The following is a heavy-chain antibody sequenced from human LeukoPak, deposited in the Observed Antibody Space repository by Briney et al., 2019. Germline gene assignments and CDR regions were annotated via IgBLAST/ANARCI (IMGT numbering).Heavy chain of an antibody. Sequence: GGSLRLSCVASGFTFSNYYMSWVRQAPGKGLEWISYITRSGGFYADSVKGRFTISRDNAKNSLYLQMNSLRFEDTAVYYCARDADTTSKVDYLGQGTLVTVSS. CDR1: GFTFSNYY. CDR3: ARDADTTSKVDY. V-gene: IGHV3-11*01. CDR2: ITRSGG. D-gene: IGHD1-14*01. J-gene: IGHJ4*02.